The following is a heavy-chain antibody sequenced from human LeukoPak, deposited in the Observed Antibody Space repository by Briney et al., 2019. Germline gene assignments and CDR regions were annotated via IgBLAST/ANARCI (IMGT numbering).Heavy chain of an antibody. CDR2: ISYSGST. Sequence: SETLSLTCTVSGGSISSSDFNWGWIRQPPGKGLEWIGVISYSGSTYYNPSLKSRVTISVDTSKSHFSLKLSSVTAADTAVYYCARLSSSWHGQYYYYMDVWGKGTTVTVSS. CDR1: GGSISSSDFN. D-gene: IGHD6-13*01. V-gene: IGHV4-39*01. J-gene: IGHJ6*03. CDR3: ARLSSSWHGQYYYYMDV.